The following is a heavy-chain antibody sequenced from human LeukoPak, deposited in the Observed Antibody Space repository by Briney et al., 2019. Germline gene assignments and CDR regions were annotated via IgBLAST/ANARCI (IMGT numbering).Heavy chain of an antibody. Sequence: SVKVSCKASGGTFSSYAISWVRQAPGQGLEWMGRIIPILGIANYAQKFQGRVTITADKSTSTAYMELSSLRSEDTAVYYCARDDILTGYSRYWGQGTLVTVSS. J-gene: IGHJ4*02. CDR1: GGTFSSYA. D-gene: IGHD3-9*01. CDR2: IIPILGIA. CDR3: ARDDILTGYSRY. V-gene: IGHV1-69*04.